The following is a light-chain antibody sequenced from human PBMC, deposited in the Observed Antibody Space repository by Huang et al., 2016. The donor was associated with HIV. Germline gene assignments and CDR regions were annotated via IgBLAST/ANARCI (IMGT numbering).Light chain of an antibody. V-gene: IGKV1-5*03. J-gene: IGKJ2*01. Sequence: DIQMTQSPSTLSASIGDRVTITCRASQSLSGWLAWYQQKPGKAPTLLISKASSLQSGVPPRFGGSGSGTDFILTISSLQPDDFAAYYCQQLQSSPYTFGQGTKLEIK. CDR3: QQLQSSPYT. CDR2: KAS. CDR1: QSLSGW.